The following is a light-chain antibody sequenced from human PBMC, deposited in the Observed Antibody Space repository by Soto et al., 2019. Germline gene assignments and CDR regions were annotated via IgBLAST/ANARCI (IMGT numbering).Light chain of an antibody. CDR3: QHRTNWTIT. Sequence: DIVMTQSPATLSVSPGESATLSCRASQSVSIHLGWFQQKPGQAPRLLIYGSSTRATGIPARFSGSGSGTEFTRIISSLQSEDSAVYYCQHRTNWTITFGQGTRLEI. J-gene: IGKJ5*01. CDR2: GSS. V-gene: IGKV3-15*01. CDR1: QSVSIH.